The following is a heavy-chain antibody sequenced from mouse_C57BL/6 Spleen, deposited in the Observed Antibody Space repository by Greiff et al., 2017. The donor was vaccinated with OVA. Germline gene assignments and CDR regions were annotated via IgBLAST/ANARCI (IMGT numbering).Heavy chain of an antibody. CDR1: GYTFTSYG. V-gene: IGHV1-81*01. CDR2: IYPRSGNT. J-gene: IGHJ3*01. CDR3: ARGEVVKGAWFAY. D-gene: IGHD1-1*01. Sequence: VQLQQSGAELARPGASVKLSCKASGYTFTSYGISWVKQRTGQGLEWIGEIYPRSGNTYYNEKFKGKATLTADKSSSTAYMELRSLTSEDSAVYFCARGEVVKGAWFAYWGQGTLVTVSA.